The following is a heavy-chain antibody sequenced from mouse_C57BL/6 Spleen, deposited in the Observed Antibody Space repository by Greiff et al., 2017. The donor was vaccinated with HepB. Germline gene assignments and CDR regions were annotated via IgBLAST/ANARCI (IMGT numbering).Heavy chain of an antibody. CDR1: GYTFTDYN. Sequence: EVQLQQSGPELVKPGASVKMSCKASGYTFTDYNMHWVKQSHGKSLEWIGYINPNNGGTSYNQTFKGKATLTVNKSSSTAYMELRSLTSEESAVEYCARDFQMYYYDEGDYWGQGTTLTVSS. CDR3: ARDFQMYYYDEGDY. CDR2: INPNNGGT. D-gene: IGHD1-1*01. V-gene: IGHV1-22*01. J-gene: IGHJ2*01.